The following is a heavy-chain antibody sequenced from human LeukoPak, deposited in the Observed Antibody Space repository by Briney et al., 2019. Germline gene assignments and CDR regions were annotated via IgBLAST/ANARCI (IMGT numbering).Heavy chain of an antibody. V-gene: IGHV4-59*08. Sequence: PSETLSLTCTVSGGSISSYYWSWIRRPPGKGLEWIGYIYYSGSTNYNPSLKSRVTISVDTSKNQFSLKLSSVTAADTAVYYCARQFKSVYGVRPGSWFHPWGQGTLVNVSS. CDR1: GGSISSYY. J-gene: IGHJ5*02. CDR3: ARQFKSVYGVRPGSWFHP. D-gene: IGHD4-17*01. CDR2: IYYSGST.